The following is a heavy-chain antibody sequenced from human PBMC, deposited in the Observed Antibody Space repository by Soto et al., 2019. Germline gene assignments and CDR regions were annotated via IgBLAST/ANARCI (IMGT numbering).Heavy chain of an antibody. Sequence: SGSLSLACAASGGTINSGAYYWSWIRQPPGKGLEWIGYIYYTGTTYYNLSLKGRLTISVDTSKNQFSLEMCSVTAADTAVYYCARERLVGDFQGFDYWGQGTPVTVSS. J-gene: IGHJ4*02. CDR1: GGTINSGAYY. D-gene: IGHD1-26*01. CDR2: IYYTGTT. V-gene: IGHV4-30-4*01. CDR3: ARERLVGDFQGFDY.